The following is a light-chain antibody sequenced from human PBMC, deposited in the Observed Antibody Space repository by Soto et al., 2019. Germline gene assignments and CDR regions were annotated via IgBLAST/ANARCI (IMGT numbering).Light chain of an antibody. Sequence: DIQMTQSPSSLSASVGDRVTITCRASQSIGSYLSWYQQKLGKAPKLLIYAASSLQSGVPSRFSGSGSGTDFTLTFSSLQPEDFATYYCQQSYSTPPTFGGGTKVEIK. CDR1: QSIGSY. CDR3: QQSYSTPPT. J-gene: IGKJ4*01. V-gene: IGKV1-39*01. CDR2: AAS.